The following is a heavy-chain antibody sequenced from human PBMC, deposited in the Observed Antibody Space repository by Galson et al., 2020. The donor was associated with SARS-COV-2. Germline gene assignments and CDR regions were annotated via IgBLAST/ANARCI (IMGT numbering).Heavy chain of an antibody. V-gene: IGHV2-5*01. D-gene: IGHD6-19*01. Sequence: SGPTLVKPTQTLTLTCTLSGLSLSSSGVGVGWVRQPPGKALEWLALIYWNGDQRYSPSLRSRLSITRDTSKNQVVLTMTNMDPVDTATYYCAHRPAGWFYFDFWGQGTPVTVSS. CDR2: IYWNGDQ. CDR1: GLSLSSSGVG. J-gene: IGHJ4*02. CDR3: AHRPAGWFYFDF.